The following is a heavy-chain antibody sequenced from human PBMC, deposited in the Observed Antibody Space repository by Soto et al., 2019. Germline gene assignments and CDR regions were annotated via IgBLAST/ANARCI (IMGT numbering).Heavy chain of an antibody. CDR1: GFTFSSYE. Sequence: EVQLVESGGGLVQPGGSLRLSCAASGFTFSSYEMNWVRQAPGKGLEWVSYISSSGSTIYYADSVKGRFTISRDNAKNSLYLQMNSLRAEDSAVYYCAREIADGVRQYDSSGYYWDWGQGTLVTVSS. D-gene: IGHD3-22*01. CDR3: AREIADGVRQYDSSGYYWD. J-gene: IGHJ4*02. V-gene: IGHV3-48*03. CDR2: ISSSGSTI.